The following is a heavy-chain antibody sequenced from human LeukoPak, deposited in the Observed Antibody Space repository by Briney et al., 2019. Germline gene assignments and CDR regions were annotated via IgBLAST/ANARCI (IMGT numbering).Heavy chain of an antibody. CDR1: GFTFSSYA. Sequence: GRSLRLSCAASGFTFSSYAMHWVRQAPGKGLEWVAVISYDGSNKYYADSVKGRFTISRDNSKNTLYLQMNSLRAEDTAVYYCAGEVVTMEGTNWFDPWGQGTLVTVSS. D-gene: IGHD3-3*01. V-gene: IGHV3-30-3*01. CDR3: AGEVVTMEGTNWFDP. CDR2: ISYDGSNK. J-gene: IGHJ5*02.